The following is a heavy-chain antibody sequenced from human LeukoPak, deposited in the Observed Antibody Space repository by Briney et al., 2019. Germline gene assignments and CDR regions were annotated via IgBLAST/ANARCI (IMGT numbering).Heavy chain of an antibody. J-gene: IGHJ4*02. Sequence: SQTLSLTCTVSGGSISSDSYYWSWIRQPAGKGLEWIGRIYTSGSTNYNPSLKSRVTISVDKSKNQFSLKLSSVTAADTAVYYCALRVAETDYWGQGTLVTVSS. CDR3: ALRVAETDY. CDR2: IYTSGST. CDR1: GGSISSDSYY. D-gene: IGHD6-19*01. V-gene: IGHV4-61*02.